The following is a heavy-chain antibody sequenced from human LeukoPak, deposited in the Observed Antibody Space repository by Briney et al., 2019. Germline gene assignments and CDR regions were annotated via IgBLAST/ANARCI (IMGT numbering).Heavy chain of an antibody. V-gene: IGHV3-21*01. CDR2: ISSSSYI. D-gene: IGHD3-3*01. J-gene: IGHJ4*02. CDR3: ASSYDFWSGYFDY. CDR1: GFTFSSYS. Sequence: PGGSLRLSCAASGFTFSSYSMNWVRQAPGKGLEWVSSISSSSYIYYADSVKGRFTISRDNAKNSLYLQMNSLRAEDTAVYYCASSYDFWSGYFDYWGQGTLVTVSS.